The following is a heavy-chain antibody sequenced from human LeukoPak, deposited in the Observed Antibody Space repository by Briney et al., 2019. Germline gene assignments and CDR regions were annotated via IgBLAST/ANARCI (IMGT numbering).Heavy chain of an antibody. D-gene: IGHD3-10*01. CDR2: INSDGSRT. Sequence: GGSLRLSCAASGFTFNSYWMHWVRQVPGKGLVWVSRINSDGSRTNYVDSAKGRFTISRDNAKNTLFLQMNSLRTEDTAVYFCARGNFYSGSGSSPLDYWGQGTLVTVSS. CDR1: GFTFNSYW. V-gene: IGHV3-74*01. J-gene: IGHJ4*02. CDR3: ARGNFYSGSGSSPLDY.